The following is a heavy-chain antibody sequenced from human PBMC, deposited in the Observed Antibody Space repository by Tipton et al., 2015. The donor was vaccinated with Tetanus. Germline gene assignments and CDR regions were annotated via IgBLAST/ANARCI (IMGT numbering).Heavy chain of an antibody. V-gene: IGHV5-51*01. CDR3: VRHKGTIVLPGTRAFDF. J-gene: IGHJ3*01. Sequence: QLVQSGAEVKKPGESLKISCKGSGYTFTSYWIGWVRQMPGKGLEWMGIIYPGYSDTSYSPSFEGQVTISADKSISTAYLQWSSLKAPDTAMYYCVRHKGTIVLPGTRAFDFWGQGTMVTVSS. CDR1: GYTFTSYW. CDR2: IYPGYSDT. D-gene: IGHD2/OR15-2a*01.